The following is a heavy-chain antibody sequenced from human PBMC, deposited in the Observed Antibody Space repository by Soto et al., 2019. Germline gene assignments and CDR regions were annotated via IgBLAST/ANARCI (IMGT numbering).Heavy chain of an antibody. CDR3: ARGRSGWLTQYYYYYYGMDV. Sequence: LSLTCAVYGGSFSGYYWSWIRQPPGKGLEWIGEINHSGSTNYNPSLKSRVTISVDTSKNQFSLKLGSVTAADTAVYYCARGRSGWLTQYYYYYYGMDVWGQGTTVTVSS. CDR2: INHSGST. J-gene: IGHJ6*02. CDR1: GGSFSGYY. D-gene: IGHD6-19*01. V-gene: IGHV4-34*01.